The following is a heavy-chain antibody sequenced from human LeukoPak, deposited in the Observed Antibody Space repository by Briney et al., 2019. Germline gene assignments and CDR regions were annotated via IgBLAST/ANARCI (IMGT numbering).Heavy chain of an antibody. V-gene: IGHV4-34*01. CDR1: GESFSDYY. D-gene: IGHD4-11*01. J-gene: IGHJ4*02. CDR2: SNDRESN. CDR3: ASSPMTTSPLAFDY. Sequence: PSETLSLSCAVYGESFSDYYGSWIRQPPGRGLEWIGQSNDRESNNYNTFTKSPVTISVDTSKNQFSLKLSSVTAADTAVYYCASSPMTTSPLAFDYWGQGTLVTVSS.